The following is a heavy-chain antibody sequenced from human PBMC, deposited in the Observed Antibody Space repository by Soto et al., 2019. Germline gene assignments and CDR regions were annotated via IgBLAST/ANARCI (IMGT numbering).Heavy chain of an antibody. CDR1: GFTFSSSG. D-gene: IGHD4-17*01. CDR3: ANHGGFDF. V-gene: IGHV3-23*01. CDR2: ISVRGDYR. Sequence: EGQLLQSGGGLVQPGESLRVSCAASGFTFSSSGMSWVRQAPGKGLEWVSSISVRGDYRYYADSVKGRFTISRDHSKNTLYLQMNSLPAEDTAVYYCANHGGFDFWGQGTMVAVSS. J-gene: IGHJ3*01.